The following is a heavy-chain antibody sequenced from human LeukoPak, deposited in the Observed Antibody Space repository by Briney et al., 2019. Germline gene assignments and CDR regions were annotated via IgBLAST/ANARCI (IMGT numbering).Heavy chain of an antibody. V-gene: IGHV1-69*13. CDR3: ARVLYGSGSYLDY. CDR1: GGTFSSYA. Sequence: ASVKVSCKASGGTFSSYAISWVRQAPGQGLEWMGGIIPIFGTANYAQKFQGRVTITADESTSTAYMGLSSLRSEDTAVYYCARVLYGSGSYLDYWGQGTLVTVSS. CDR2: IIPIFGTA. D-gene: IGHD3-10*01. J-gene: IGHJ4*02.